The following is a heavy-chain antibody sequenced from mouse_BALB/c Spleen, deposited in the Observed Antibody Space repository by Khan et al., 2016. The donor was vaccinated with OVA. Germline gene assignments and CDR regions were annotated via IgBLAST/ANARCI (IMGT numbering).Heavy chain of an antibody. V-gene: IGHV5-9*02. CDR1: GFAFSSYD. CDR3: ARHGGLKPYFAMDY. Sequence: EVRLVESGGGLVKPGGSLKLSCAASGFAFSSYDMSWVRQTPERRLEWVALISNGGSYTNYPDSVKGRFTISRDNARNTLYLQVSSLRAEDTALYYCARHGGLKPYFAMDYWGQGTSVTVSS. CDR2: ISNGGSYT. J-gene: IGHJ4*01.